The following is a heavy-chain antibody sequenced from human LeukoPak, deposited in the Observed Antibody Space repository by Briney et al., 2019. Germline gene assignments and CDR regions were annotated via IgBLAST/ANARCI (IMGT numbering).Heavy chain of an antibody. CDR2: IYTSGST. J-gene: IGHJ6*03. CDR3: ASPEVITIFGVPSMDV. D-gene: IGHD3-3*01. V-gene: IGHV4-4*07. Sequence: SETLSLTCTVSGGSISSYYWSWIRQPAGKGLEWIGRIYTSGSTNYNPSLKSRVTISVDTSKNQFSLKLSSVTAADTAVYYCASPEVITIFGVPSMDVWGKGTTVTVSS. CDR1: GGSISSYY.